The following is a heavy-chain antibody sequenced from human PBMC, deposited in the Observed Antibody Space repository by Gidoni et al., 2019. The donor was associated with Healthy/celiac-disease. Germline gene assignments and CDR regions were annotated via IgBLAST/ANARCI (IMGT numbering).Heavy chain of an antibody. Sequence: QVQLVQSGAEVQKPGASVKVSCKASGYTFTGYYMHWVRQAPGQGLEWMGWINPNSGGTNYAQKFQGWVTMTRDTSISTAYMELSRLRSDDTAVYYCARALGLAVADTFDYWGQGTLVTVSS. CDR1: GYTFTGYY. CDR2: INPNSGGT. CDR3: ARALGLAVADTFDY. J-gene: IGHJ4*02. D-gene: IGHD6-19*01. V-gene: IGHV1-2*04.